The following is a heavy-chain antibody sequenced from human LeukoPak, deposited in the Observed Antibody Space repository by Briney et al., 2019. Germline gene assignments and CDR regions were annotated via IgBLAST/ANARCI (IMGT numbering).Heavy chain of an antibody. D-gene: IGHD2-15*01. V-gene: IGHV4-38-2*01. CDR2: LYHSGST. J-gene: IGHJ6*03. Sequence: SETLSLTCAVSGYSISSGYYWGWIRQPPGRGLEWIGSLYHSGSTYYNPSLKSRVTISVDTSKNQFSLKLSSVTAADTAVYYCARTTEGYCRGRSCYSYYYYMDVWGKGTTVTVSS. CDR1: GYSISSGYY. CDR3: ARTTEGYCRGRSCYSYYYYMDV.